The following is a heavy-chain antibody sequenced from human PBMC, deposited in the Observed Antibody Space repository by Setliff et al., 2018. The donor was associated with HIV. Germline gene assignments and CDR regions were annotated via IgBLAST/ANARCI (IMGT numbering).Heavy chain of an antibody. CDR3: AKLLPAADMAREIDS. J-gene: IGHJ4*02. Sequence: SETLSLTCSVSGFSIGRTSYYWGWIRQPPGKGLEWIGNFYYSGSSHYNPSLKSRVTISVDTSKNQFSLKLISVSAADTAVYYCAKLLPAADMAREIDSWGQGTLVTVSS. V-gene: IGHV4-39*01. CDR2: FYYSGSS. CDR1: GFSIGRTSYY. D-gene: IGHD2-2*01.